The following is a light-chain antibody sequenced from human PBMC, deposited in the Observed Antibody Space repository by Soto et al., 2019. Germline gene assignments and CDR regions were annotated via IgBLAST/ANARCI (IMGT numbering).Light chain of an antibody. Sequence: IEMTKSPSTLSASVGERVTTPCRASQTIRRWFALYQQRPGKAPKVLIYDASTLESGVPARFSGSGSETDFTLTISSLQPEDSATYYCQHYNSEPRTFGQGTKVEIK. J-gene: IGKJ1*01. CDR1: QTIRRW. CDR3: QHYNSEPRT. CDR2: DAS. V-gene: IGKV1-5*01.